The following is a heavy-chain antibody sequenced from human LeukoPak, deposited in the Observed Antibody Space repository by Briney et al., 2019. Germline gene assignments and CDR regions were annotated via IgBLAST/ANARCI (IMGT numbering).Heavy chain of an antibody. CDR3: ARGLRVSYGMDV. V-gene: IGHV4-34*01. CDR2: INHSGGT. J-gene: IGHJ6*02. Sequence: SETLSLTCGVYGGSFSGYYWSWIRQPPGKGLEWIGEINHSGGTNYNPSLKSRVTISVDTSKNQFSPKLSSATAADTAVYYCARGLRVSYGMDVWGQGTTVTVSS. CDR1: GGSFSGYY. D-gene: IGHD3-10*01.